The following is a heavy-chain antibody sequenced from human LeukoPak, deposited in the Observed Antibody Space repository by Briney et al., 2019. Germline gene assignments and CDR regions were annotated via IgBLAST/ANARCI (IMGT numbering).Heavy chain of an antibody. CDR3: ARVDQENYYDSSGPQGY. J-gene: IGHJ4*02. Sequence: ASVKVSCKASGGTFSSYAISWVRQAPGQGLEWMGGIIPIFGTANYAQKFQGRVTITADESTSTAYMELSSLRSDDTAVYYCARVDQENYYDSSGPQGYWGQGTLVTVSS. CDR2: IIPIFGTA. CDR1: GGTFSSYA. V-gene: IGHV1-69*13. D-gene: IGHD3-22*01.